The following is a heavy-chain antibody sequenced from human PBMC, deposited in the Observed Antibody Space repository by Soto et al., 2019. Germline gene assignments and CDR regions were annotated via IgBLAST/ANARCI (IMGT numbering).Heavy chain of an antibody. Sequence: SETLSLTCTVSGGSISSYYWSWIRQPPGKGLEWIGYIYYSGSTNYNPSLKSRVTISVDTSKNQFSLKLSSVTAADTAVYYCARRLAVAGTYWFDPWGQGTLVTVSS. J-gene: IGHJ5*02. CDR1: GGSISSYY. CDR3: ARRLAVAGTYWFDP. V-gene: IGHV4-59*08. CDR2: IYYSGST. D-gene: IGHD6-19*01.